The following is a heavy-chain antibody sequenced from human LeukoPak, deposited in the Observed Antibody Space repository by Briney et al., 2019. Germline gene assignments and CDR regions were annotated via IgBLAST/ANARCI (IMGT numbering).Heavy chain of an antibody. V-gene: IGHV1-2*06. J-gene: IGHJ5*02. CDR3: ARDGDCTNGVCHTPPRNWFDP. Sequence: GASVKVSCKASGYTFTGYYMHWVRQAPGQGLEWMGRINPNSGGTNYAQKFQGRVTMTRDTSISTAYMELSRLRSDDTAVYYCARDGDCTNGVCHTPPRNWFDPWGQGTLVTVSS. D-gene: IGHD2-8*01. CDR1: GYTFTGYY. CDR2: INPNSGGT.